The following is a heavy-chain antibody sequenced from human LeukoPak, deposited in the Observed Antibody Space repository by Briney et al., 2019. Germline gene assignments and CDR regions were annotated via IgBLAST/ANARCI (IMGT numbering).Heavy chain of an antibody. CDR2: LYTSGST. CDR1: GGSISSDY. Sequence: SETLSLTCTVSGGSISSDYWSWIRQPAGKGLEWIGRLYTSGSTNYNPSLKSRVTMSVDTSKNQFSLKLSSVTAADTAVYYCARDWLVVPAALPYNWFDPWGQGTLVTVSS. CDR3: ARDWLVVPAALPYNWFDP. D-gene: IGHD2-2*01. J-gene: IGHJ5*02. V-gene: IGHV4-4*07.